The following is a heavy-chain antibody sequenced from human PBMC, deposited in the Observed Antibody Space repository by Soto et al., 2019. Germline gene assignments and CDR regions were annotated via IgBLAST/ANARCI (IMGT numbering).Heavy chain of an antibody. J-gene: IGHJ6*02. CDR2: ISYDGSNK. CDR3: AKDFMVPAAISYYGMDV. CDR1: GFTFSSND. V-gene: IGHV3-30*18. D-gene: IGHD2-2*01. Sequence: GGSLRLSCAASGFTFSSNDMSWVRQAPGKGLEWVAVISYDGSNKYYADSVKGRFTISRDNSKNTLYLQMNSLRAEDTAVYYCAKDFMVPAAISYYGMDVWGQGTTVTVSS.